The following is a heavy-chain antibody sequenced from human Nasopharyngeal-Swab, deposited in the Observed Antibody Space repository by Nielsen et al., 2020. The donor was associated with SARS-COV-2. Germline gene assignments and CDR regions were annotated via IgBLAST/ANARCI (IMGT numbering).Heavy chain of an antibody. V-gene: IGHV3-23*01. CDR2: ISGSGGST. D-gene: IGHD3-10*01. Sequence: GESLKISCAASGFTFSSYAMSWVRQAPGKGLEWVSAISGSGGSTYYADSVKGRFTISRDNSKNTLYLQMNSLRAEDTAVYYCAKLITMVRGDDYWGQGTLVTVSS. CDR3: AKLITMVRGDDY. J-gene: IGHJ4*02. CDR1: GFTFSSYA.